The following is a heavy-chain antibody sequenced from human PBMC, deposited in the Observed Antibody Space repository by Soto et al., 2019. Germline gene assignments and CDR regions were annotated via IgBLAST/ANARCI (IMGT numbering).Heavy chain of an antibody. V-gene: IGHV3-23*01. D-gene: IGHD3-22*01. CDR2: ISGRGDDT. CDR3: ARAQPTYSSSYFDY. Sequence: GGSLRLSCATSGFTFSRDWMHWVRQAPGKGLEWVSTISGRGDDTYYTDSVKGRFTISRDNSKSTLYVHMNSLRAEDTAVYYCARAQPTYSSSYFDYWGQGTLVTVSS. J-gene: IGHJ4*02. CDR1: GFTFSRDW.